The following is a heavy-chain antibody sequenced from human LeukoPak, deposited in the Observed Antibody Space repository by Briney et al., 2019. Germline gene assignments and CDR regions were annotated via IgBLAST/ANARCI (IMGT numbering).Heavy chain of an antibody. CDR2: ISYDGSNK. V-gene: IGHV3-30*18. D-gene: IGHD6-13*01. J-gene: IGHJ3*02. CDR1: GFTFSSYG. Sequence: GGSLRLSCAASGFTFSSYGMHWVRQAPGKGLEWVAVISYDGSNKYYADSVKGRFTIPRDNSKNTLYLQMNSLRAEDTAVYYCAKEKYSSSPEAFDIWGQGTMVTVSS. CDR3: AKEKYSSSPEAFDI.